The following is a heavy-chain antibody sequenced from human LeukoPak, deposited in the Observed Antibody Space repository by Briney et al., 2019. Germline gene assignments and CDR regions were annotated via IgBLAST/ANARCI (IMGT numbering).Heavy chain of an antibody. CDR2: INGDGSST. D-gene: IGHD5-18*01. Sequence: GGSLRLSCAASGFTFSSSWMHWVRQGPGEGLVWVSRINGDGSSTSYADYVKGRFTISRDNTKNTLYLQMSSLRAEDTAVYYCVSQREGSNYGWVSGYWGQGALVTVSS. CDR1: GFTFSSSW. CDR3: VSQREGSNYGWVSGY. V-gene: IGHV3-74*01. J-gene: IGHJ4*02.